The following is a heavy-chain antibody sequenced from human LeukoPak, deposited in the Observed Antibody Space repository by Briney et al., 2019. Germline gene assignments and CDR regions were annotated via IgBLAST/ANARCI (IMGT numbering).Heavy chain of an antibody. D-gene: IGHD3-22*01. CDR2: INPSGGST. V-gene: IGHV1-46*01. CDR1: GYTFTGYY. CDR3: ARGTAAYYYDSSGFNWFDP. Sequence: ASVKVSCKASGYTFTGYYMHWVRQAPGQGLEWMGIINPSGGSTSYAQKFQGRVTMTRDMSTSTVYMELSSLRSEDTAVYYCARGTAAYYYDSSGFNWFDPWGQGTLVTVSS. J-gene: IGHJ5*02.